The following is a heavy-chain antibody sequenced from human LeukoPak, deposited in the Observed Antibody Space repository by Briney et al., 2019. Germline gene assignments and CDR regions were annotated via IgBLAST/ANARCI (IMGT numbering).Heavy chain of an antibody. CDR1: AYSFTSYW. Sequence: GAPLKISCKGYAYSFTSYWIGWVRQMPGKGLEWMGDIYPDDSDTRYSPSFQGQVTISADKSINTAYLQLSSLKASDTAMSYCARGMSAALFDYWGQGTLVTVS. D-gene: IGHD6-13*01. J-gene: IGHJ4*02. CDR3: ARGMSAALFDY. CDR2: IYPDDSDT. V-gene: IGHV5-51*01.